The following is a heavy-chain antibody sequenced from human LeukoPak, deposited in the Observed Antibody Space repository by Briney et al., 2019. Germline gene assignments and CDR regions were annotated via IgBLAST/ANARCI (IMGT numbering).Heavy chain of an antibody. CDR3: ARGGYYGSGSYYALDY. CDR2: IIPIFGTA. Sequence: SVKVSCKAPGGTFSSYAISWVRQAPGQGLEWMGGIIPIFGTANYAQKFQGRVTITADESTSTAYMELSCLRSEDTAVYYCARGGYYGSGSYYALDYWGQGTLVTVSS. D-gene: IGHD3-10*01. J-gene: IGHJ4*02. CDR1: GGTFSSYA. V-gene: IGHV1-69*13.